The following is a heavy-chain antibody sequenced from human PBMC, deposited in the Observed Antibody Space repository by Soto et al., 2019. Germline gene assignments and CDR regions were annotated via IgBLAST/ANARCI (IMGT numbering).Heavy chain of an antibody. Sequence: QVQLQQWGAGLVEPSETLSLTCAVHGGTFSAYYWSWIRQAPGKGLEWIGEIDHCGSATYSPSLRRRVTISVDTSKDQFSLRLTSLTAADTAVYFCARGGWGISSTPYYDNYYYMDIWAKGTTVTVSS. J-gene: IGHJ6*03. CDR2: IDHCGSA. V-gene: IGHV4-34*01. CDR1: GGTFSAYY. CDR3: ARGGWGISSTPYYDNYYYMDI. D-gene: IGHD3-22*01.